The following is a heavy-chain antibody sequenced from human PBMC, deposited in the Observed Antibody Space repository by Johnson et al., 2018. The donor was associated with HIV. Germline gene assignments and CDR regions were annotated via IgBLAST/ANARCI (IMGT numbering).Heavy chain of an antibody. CDR3: ARDPVSHYYDSSGSLDDAFDI. CDR1: GFTFSDSY. J-gene: IGHJ3*02. CDR2: ISGYGRTI. Sequence: QVQLVESGGGLVKPGGSLRLSCAASGFTFSDSYMAWIHQAPGKGLEWISYISGYGRTIYYADSVRGRFTISRDNAKNSLYLQMNSLRAEDTAVYYCARDPVSHYYDSSGSLDDAFDIWGQGTLVTVSS. D-gene: IGHD3-22*01. V-gene: IGHV3-11*04.